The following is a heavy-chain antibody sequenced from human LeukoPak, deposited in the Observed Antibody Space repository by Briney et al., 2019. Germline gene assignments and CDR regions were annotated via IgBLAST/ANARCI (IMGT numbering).Heavy chain of an antibody. Sequence: SGGSLRLSCAASGFTFSDYYMSWIRQAPGKGLEWVSYISSSGSTIQYADSVKGRFTISRDNAKKSLYLQMNSLRAEDTAVYYCARHEGDIAVAGGDYWGRGALVTVSS. V-gene: IGHV3-11*01. J-gene: IGHJ4*02. CDR1: GFTFSDYY. CDR3: ARHEGDIAVAGGDY. D-gene: IGHD6-19*01. CDR2: ISSSGSTI.